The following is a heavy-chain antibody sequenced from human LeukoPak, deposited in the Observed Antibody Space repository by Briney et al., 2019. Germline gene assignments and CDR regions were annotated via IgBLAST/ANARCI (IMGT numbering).Heavy chain of an antibody. J-gene: IGHJ2*01. CDR1: GGSFRGYY. V-gene: IGHV4-34*01. Sequence: SETLSLTCAVYGGSFRGYYWSWIRQPPGKGLEWIGVINHSGSTNYNPSLKSRVTISVDTSKNQFSLKLSSVTAADTAVYYCARTYYYDSSGYYFWYFDLWGRGTLVTVSS. CDR3: ARTYYYDSSGYYFWYFDL. CDR2: INHSGST. D-gene: IGHD3-22*01.